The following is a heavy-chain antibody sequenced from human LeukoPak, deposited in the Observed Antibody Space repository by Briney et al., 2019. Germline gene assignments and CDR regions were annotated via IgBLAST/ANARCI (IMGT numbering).Heavy chain of an antibody. CDR3: ARGSGLNDFDY. CDR1: GGSISSSSYY. CDR2: IYYSGST. J-gene: IGHJ4*02. V-gene: IGHV4-39*01. D-gene: IGHD1-1*01. Sequence: SETLSLTCTVSGGSISSSSYYWGWIRQPPGKGLEWIGSIYYSGSTYYNPSLKSRVTISVDTSKNQFSLKLSSVTAADTAVYYCARGSGLNDFDYWGQGTLVTVSS.